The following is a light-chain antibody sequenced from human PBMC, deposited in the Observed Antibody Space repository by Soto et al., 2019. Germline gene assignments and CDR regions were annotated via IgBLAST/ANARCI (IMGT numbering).Light chain of an antibody. CDR1: QTISSY. CDR2: GAS. V-gene: IGKV1-39*01. Sequence: DLQMTQSPSSLSASVGDRVTITCRASQTISSYLNWYQHKPGKAPKLLIYGASSLQSGVPSRFSGSGSGTDFTLIISSLQPEDFATYYCQESSSTSWTFGQGTRVEIK. CDR3: QESSSTSWT. J-gene: IGKJ1*01.